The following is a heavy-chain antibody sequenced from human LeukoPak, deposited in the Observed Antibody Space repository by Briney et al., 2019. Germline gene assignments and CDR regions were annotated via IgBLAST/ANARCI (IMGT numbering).Heavy chain of an antibody. CDR2: IYYSGST. V-gene: IGHV4-59*01. J-gene: IGHJ4*02. D-gene: IGHD2-15*01. CDR3: AKGGWSHDY. CDR1: GGSISNYY. Sequence: SETLSLTCTVSGGSISNYYWSWIRQPPGKGLEWIGYIYYSGSTNYNSSLKSRVTISVDTSKNQFSLKLSSATPADTAVYFCAKGGWSHDYWGQGTLVTVSS.